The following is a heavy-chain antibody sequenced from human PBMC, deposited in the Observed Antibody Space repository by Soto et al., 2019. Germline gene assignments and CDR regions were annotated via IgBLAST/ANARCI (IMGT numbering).Heavy chain of an antibody. CDR3: ARITPDSSGYYSLVFDY. CDR1: GGSISSYY. D-gene: IGHD3-22*01. CDR2: IYYSGST. Sequence: SETLSLTCTVSGGSISSYYWSWIRQPPGKGLEWIGYIYYSGSTYYNPSLKSRVTISADTSKNQFSLKLSSVTAADTAVYFCARITPDSSGYYSLVFDYWGQGTLVTVSS. V-gene: IGHV4-59*12. J-gene: IGHJ4*02.